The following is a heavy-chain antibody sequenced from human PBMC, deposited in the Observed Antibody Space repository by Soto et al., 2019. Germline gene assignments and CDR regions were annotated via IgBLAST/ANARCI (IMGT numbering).Heavy chain of an antibody. D-gene: IGHD3-10*01. Sequence: QLQLQESGPGLVKPSETLSLTCTVSGGSISSSSYYWGWIRQPPGKGLEWIGSIYYSGSTYYNPSLKRRVTRSLHTSKNQFSLKLSSVTAADTAVYYCARRGSGSYSDYWGQGTLVTVSS. V-gene: IGHV4-39*01. J-gene: IGHJ4*02. CDR3: ARRGSGSYSDY. CDR2: IYYSGST. CDR1: GGSISSSSYY.